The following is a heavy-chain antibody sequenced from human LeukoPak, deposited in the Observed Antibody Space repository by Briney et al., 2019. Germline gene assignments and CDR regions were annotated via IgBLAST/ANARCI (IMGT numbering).Heavy chain of an antibody. CDR2: IWYDGNNK. CDR3: ARAPPYCSGGACYFDY. Sequence: GGSLRLSCAASGFSFSTYGMHWVRQAPGKGLEWLAVIWYDGNNKYYADSVKGRFTISRDNSKNTLFLQMNSLRAEDSAVYYCARAPPYCSGGACYFDYWGQGTLVTVSS. V-gene: IGHV3-33*01. J-gene: IGHJ4*02. D-gene: IGHD2-15*01. CDR1: GFSFSTYG.